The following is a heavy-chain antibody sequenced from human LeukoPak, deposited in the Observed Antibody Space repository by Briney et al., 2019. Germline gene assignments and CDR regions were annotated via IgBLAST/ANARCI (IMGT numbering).Heavy chain of an antibody. Sequence: GGSLRLSCAASGFTFSSYWMHWVRQAPGKGLVWVSAISGSGGSTYYADSVKGRFTISRDNSKNTLYLQMNSLRAEDTAVYYCAKGLLRGYSYGYVDYWGQGTLVTVSS. CDR3: AKGLLRGYSYGYVDY. J-gene: IGHJ4*02. D-gene: IGHD5-18*01. CDR1: GFTFSSYW. CDR2: ISGSGGST. V-gene: IGHV3-23*01.